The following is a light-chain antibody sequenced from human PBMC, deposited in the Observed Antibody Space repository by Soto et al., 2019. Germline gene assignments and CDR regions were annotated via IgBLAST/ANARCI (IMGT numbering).Light chain of an antibody. V-gene: IGKV3-11*01. CDR2: EAS. CDR3: LQRSNWLT. CDR1: QNINTH. J-gene: IGKJ4*01. Sequence: EIVLTQSPATLSLSPGERATLSCRASQNINTHLAWYQQRPGQVPRLLIYEASNRATGIPARFSGNGSGTDFTLTISSLEPEDFAVYYCLQRSNWLTFGGGTKVEIK.